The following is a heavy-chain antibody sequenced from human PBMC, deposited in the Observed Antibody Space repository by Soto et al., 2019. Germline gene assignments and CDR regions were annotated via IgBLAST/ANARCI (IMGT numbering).Heavy chain of an antibody. CDR1: GFIFSSYT. V-gene: IGHV3-64D*08. CDR3: VTGGYTFAYSPFDI. CDR2: ISSDGGNT. J-gene: IGHJ3*02. Sequence: PSETLSLTCNASGFIFSSYTMYWVRQAPGKGLEYVSAISSDGGNTYDADSVKGRFTISRDNSKKTMDLQMSSLRVEVTAVYYCVTGGYTFAYSPFDIWGQGTMVTVSS. D-gene: IGHD3-16*01.